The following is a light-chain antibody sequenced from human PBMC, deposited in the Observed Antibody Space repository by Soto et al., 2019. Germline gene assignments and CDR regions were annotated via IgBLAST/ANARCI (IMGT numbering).Light chain of an antibody. CDR2: EVT. J-gene: IGLJ1*01. CDR1: SSDVGGYNY. V-gene: IGLV2-14*01. Sequence: QSALTQPASVAGSPGQSITISCTGTSSDVGGYNYVSWYKQHPGKAPKLMIYEVTNRPSGVSNRFSSSKSGNTASLTNACLQPEDEADYYFSAYTTSSTLYVFGTGTKVTV. CDR3: SAYTTSSTLYV.